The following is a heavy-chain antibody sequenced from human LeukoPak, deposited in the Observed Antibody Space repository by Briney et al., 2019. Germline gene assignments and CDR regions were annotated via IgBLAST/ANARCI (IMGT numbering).Heavy chain of an antibody. D-gene: IGHD6-19*01. V-gene: IGHV4-61*02. CDR1: GDSTRSGSFY. CDR2: IYTSGST. Sequence: SETLSLTCTVSGDSTRSGSFYWSWIRQPAGKGLEWIGRIYTSGSTDYNPSLKSRITMSIDRSKSQFSLKLSSVTAADTAVYYCARVHSSGWYRLDYWGQGTLVTVSS. J-gene: IGHJ4*02. CDR3: ARVHSSGWYRLDY.